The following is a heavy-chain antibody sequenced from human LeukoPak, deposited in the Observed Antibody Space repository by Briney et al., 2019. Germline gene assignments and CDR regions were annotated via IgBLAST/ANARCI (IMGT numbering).Heavy chain of an antibody. CDR3: ARSQQRGYSYGQLDY. J-gene: IGHJ4*02. CDR2: IYSGGST. Sequence: PGGSLRLSCAASRFTVSSNYMSWVRQAPGKGLEWVSVIYSGGSTYYADSVKGRFTISRDNSKNTLYLQMNSMRAEDTAVYYCARSQQRGYSYGQLDYWGQGTLVTVSS. CDR1: RFTVSSNY. V-gene: IGHV3-53*01. D-gene: IGHD5-18*01.